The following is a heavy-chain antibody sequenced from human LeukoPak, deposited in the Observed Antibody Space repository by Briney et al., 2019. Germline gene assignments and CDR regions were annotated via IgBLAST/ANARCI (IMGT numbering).Heavy chain of an antibody. CDR3: ARGAYDILTGYYANWFDP. J-gene: IGHJ5*02. CDR1: GGSISSSNW. V-gene: IGHV4-4*02. D-gene: IGHD3-9*01. Sequence: SGTLSLTCAVSGGSISSSNWWSRVRRPPGKGLEWIGEIYHSGSTNYNPSLKSRVTISVDKSKNQFSLKLSSVTAADTAVYYCARGAYDILTGYYANWFDPWGQGTLVTVSS. CDR2: IYHSGST.